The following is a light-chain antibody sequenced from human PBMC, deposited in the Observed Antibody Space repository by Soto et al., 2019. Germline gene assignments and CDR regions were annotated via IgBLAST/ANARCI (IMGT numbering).Light chain of an antibody. J-gene: IGKJ1*01. Sequence: EVELTQSPGTLSLSPGERSTLSFRSSQSVSSSHLAWYQQKRGQAPRLLIYDTSTRATGIPDRFSGSGSGTDFTLTISRLEPEDFAVYHCQQYGASPWTFGQGTKVDIK. CDR2: DTS. CDR3: QQYGASPWT. V-gene: IGKV3-20*01. CDR1: QSVSSSH.